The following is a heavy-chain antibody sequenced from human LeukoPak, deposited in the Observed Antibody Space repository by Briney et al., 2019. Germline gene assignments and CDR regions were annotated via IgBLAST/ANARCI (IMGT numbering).Heavy chain of an antibody. J-gene: IGHJ4*02. Sequence: PSETLSLTCTVSGGSISSSSYYWGWIRQPPGKGLEWIGSIYYSGSTYYNPSLKSRVTISVDTSKNQFSLKLSSVTAADTAVYYCARGGQWLFHTDYWDQGTLVTVSS. CDR2: IYYSGST. CDR3: ARGGQWLFHTDY. V-gene: IGHV4-39*07. D-gene: IGHD3-22*01. CDR1: GGSISSSSYY.